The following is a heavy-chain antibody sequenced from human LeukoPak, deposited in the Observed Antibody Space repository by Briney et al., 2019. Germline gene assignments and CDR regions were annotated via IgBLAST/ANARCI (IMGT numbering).Heavy chain of an antibody. V-gene: IGHV3-7*01. CDR3: ATIAAAGILGYFDL. D-gene: IGHD6-13*01. J-gene: IGHJ2*01. Sequence: GGSLRLSCAASAFSFSNYWMAWVRQAPGKGPEWVANIKEDETKKNYVDSVRGRFTISRDNAKNSLYLQMNSLRAEDTAVYYCATIAAAGILGYFDLWGRGTLVTVSS. CDR1: AFSFSNYW. CDR2: IKEDETKK.